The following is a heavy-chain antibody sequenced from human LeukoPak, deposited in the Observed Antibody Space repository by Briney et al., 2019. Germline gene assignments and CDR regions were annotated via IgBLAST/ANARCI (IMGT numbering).Heavy chain of an antibody. V-gene: IGHV4-34*01. CDR2: INHSGSA. CDR1: GGSFSGYY. CDR3: ARGLRFLVV. Sequence: SETLSLTCAVYGGSFSGYYWSWIRQPRGKGLEWIGEINHSGSANYNPSLKSRVTISVDTSKNQFSLKLSFVTAADTAVYYCARGLRFLVVWGQGTTVTVSS. D-gene: IGHD3-3*01. J-gene: IGHJ6*02.